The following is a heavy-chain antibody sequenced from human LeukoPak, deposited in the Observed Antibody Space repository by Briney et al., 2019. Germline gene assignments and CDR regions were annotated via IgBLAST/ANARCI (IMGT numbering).Heavy chain of an antibody. CDR2: IYYSGST. Sequence: PSETLSLTCTVSGGSISSSSYYWGWIRQPPGKGLEWIGSIYYSGSTYYNPSLKSRVTISVDTSKNQFSLKLSSVTAADTAVYYCARIYYDILTGYHYFDYWGQGTLVTVSS. J-gene: IGHJ4*02. CDR3: ARIYYDILTGYHYFDY. D-gene: IGHD3-9*01. CDR1: GGSISSSSYY. V-gene: IGHV4-39*07.